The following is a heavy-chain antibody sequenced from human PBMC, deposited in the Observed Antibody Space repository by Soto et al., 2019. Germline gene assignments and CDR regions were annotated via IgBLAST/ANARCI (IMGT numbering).Heavy chain of an antibody. D-gene: IGHD6-6*01. CDR1: GFTFSSYA. CDR2: ISYDGSNK. V-gene: IGHV3-30-3*01. Sequence: PGGSLRLSCAASGFTFSSYAMHWVRQAPGKGLEWVAVISYDGSNKYYADSVKGRFTISRANSKNTLYLQMNSLRAEDTAVYYCARDRPAPDIAARPEHYYGMDVWGQGTTVTVSS. J-gene: IGHJ6*02. CDR3: ARDRPAPDIAARPEHYYGMDV.